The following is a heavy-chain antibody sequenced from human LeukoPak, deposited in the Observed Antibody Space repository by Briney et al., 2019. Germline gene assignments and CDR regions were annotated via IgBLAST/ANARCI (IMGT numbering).Heavy chain of an antibody. V-gene: IGHV3-23*01. CDR3: ARYSGSYAFDY. CDR1: GFTFSSSA. Sequence: GGSLRLSCAASGFTFSSSAMSWVRQAPGKGLEWVSAISNNGGYTYYADSVQGRFTISRDNSKSTLCLQMNSLRAEDTAVYYCARYSGSYAFDYWGQGTLVTVSS. D-gene: IGHD1-26*01. J-gene: IGHJ4*02. CDR2: ISNNGGYT.